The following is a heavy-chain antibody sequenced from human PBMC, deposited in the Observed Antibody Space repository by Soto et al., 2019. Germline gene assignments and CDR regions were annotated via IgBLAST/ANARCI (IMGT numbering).Heavy chain of an antibody. J-gene: IGHJ5*02. D-gene: IGHD6-6*01. Sequence: PSETLSLTCTVSGASINSAVYSWGWDRQHPGKGLEWIGYIYYNGGTYFNPSLKSRVTISADTSKNQFSMKLSSVTAADTAVYFCAGGSSSISWGQGILVTVSS. V-gene: IGHV4-31*03. CDR1: GASINSAVYS. CDR2: IYYNGGT. CDR3: AGGSSSIS.